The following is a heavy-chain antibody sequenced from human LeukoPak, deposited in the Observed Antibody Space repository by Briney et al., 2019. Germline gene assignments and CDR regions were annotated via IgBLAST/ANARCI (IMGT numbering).Heavy chain of an antibody. CDR1: GGSISSYY. CDR3: ARSISGTRSKFDC. D-gene: IGHD1/OR15-1a*01. J-gene: IGHJ5*01. Sequence: SETLSLTCTVSGGSISSYYWSWIRQPPGKGLEWIGYIYYGGRTNYNPSLKSRATMSIDTAKNHFSLDLTSVTAADTAVYYCARSISGTRSKFDCWGQGTLVTVSS. CDR2: IYYGGRT. V-gene: IGHV4-59*08.